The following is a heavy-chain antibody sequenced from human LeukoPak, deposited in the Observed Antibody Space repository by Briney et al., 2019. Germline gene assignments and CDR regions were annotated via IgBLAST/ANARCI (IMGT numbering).Heavy chain of an antibody. D-gene: IGHD1-26*01. CDR1: GGSISSSSFY. Sequence: NASETLSLTCTVSGGSISSSSFYWGWIRQPPGKGLEWIGSIYYSGNTYYNPSLKSRVTISVDTSKNQFSPKLSSVTAADTAVYYCAKHAGAFYYFGYWGQGTLVTVSS. J-gene: IGHJ4*02. CDR2: IYYSGNT. CDR3: AKHAGAFYYFGY. V-gene: IGHV4-39*01.